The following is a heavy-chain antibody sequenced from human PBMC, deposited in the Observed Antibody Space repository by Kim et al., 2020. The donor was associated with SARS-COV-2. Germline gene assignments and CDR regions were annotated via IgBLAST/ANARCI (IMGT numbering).Heavy chain of an antibody. D-gene: IGHD3-10*01. V-gene: IGHV3-13*04. CDR3: ARGGGSGSYSGDAFDI. CDR2: IGTAGDT. J-gene: IGHJ3*02. CDR1: GFTFSSYD. Sequence: GGSLRLSCAASGFTFSSYDMHWVRQATGKGLEWVSAIGTAGDTYYPGSVKGRFTISRENAKNPLYLQMNSLRAGDTAVYYCARGGGSGSYSGDAFDIWGQGTMVTVSP.